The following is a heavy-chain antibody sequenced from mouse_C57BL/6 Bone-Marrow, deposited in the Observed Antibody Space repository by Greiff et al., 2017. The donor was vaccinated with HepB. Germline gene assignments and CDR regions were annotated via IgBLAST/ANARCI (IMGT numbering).Heavy chain of an antibody. CDR2: ISSGGSYT. Sequence: EVQGVESGGDLVKPGGSLKLSCAASGFTFSSYGMSWVRQTPDKRLEWVATISSGGSYTYYPDSVKGRFTISRDNAKNTLYLQMSSLKSEDTAMYYCANSVVAPYYAMDYGGQGTSVTVSS. D-gene: IGHD1-1*01. J-gene: IGHJ4*01. CDR3: ANSVVAPYYAMDY. CDR1: GFTFSSYG. V-gene: IGHV5-6*01.